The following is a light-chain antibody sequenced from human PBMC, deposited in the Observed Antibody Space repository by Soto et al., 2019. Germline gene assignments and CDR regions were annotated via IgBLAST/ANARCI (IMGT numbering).Light chain of an antibody. V-gene: IGKV2-28*01. CDR3: MQALQSSPWT. Sequence: IRLSQPPLSLPVAPGEPASLSCAASQNLLHSKGYNYLNGFVQKPGQSPQLLIYLGSDRASGVPGRISGSGSGTDVTLKISRVEADDVCTYYCMQALQSSPWTFGQGTKVDI. J-gene: IGKJ1*01. CDR2: LGS. CDR1: QNLLHSKGYNY.